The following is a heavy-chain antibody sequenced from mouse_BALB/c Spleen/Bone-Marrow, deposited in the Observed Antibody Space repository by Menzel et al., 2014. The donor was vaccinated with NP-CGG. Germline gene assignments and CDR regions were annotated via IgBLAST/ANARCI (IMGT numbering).Heavy chain of an antibody. J-gene: IGHJ2*01. CDR3: ARLGYYGYFDY. D-gene: IGHD1-1*01. V-gene: IGHV4-2*02. Sequence: DVHLVESGGGLVQPGGSLNLSCAASGFDFSRYWMSWARQAPGKGQEWIGEINPGSSTINYTPSLKDKFIISRDNAKNTLYLQMSKVRSEDTALYYCARLGYYGYFDYWGQGTTLTVSS. CDR1: GFDFSRYW. CDR2: INPGSSTI.